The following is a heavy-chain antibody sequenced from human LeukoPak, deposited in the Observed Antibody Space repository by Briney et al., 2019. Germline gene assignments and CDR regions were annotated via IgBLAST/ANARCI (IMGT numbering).Heavy chain of an antibody. CDR3: ARAPTPPYGDYSWDYYYYMDV. J-gene: IGHJ6*03. Sequence: PSETLSLTCTVSGGSISSSSYYWGWIRQPPGKGLEWIGEINHSGSTNYNPSLKSRVTISVDTSKNQFSLKLSSVTAADTAVYYCARAPTPPYGDYSWDYYYYMDVWGKGTTVTISS. CDR2: INHSGST. V-gene: IGHV4-39*07. CDR1: GGSISSSSYY. D-gene: IGHD4-17*01.